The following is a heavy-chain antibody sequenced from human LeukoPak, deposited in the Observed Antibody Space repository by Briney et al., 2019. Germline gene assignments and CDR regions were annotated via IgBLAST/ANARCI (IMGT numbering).Heavy chain of an antibody. CDR3: AKGSSSYYFAFDI. CDR2: ISGSGGST. CDR1: GFTFSNYA. V-gene: IGHV3-23*01. D-gene: IGHD6-13*01. Sequence: PGGSLRLSCAASGFTFSNYAMSWVRQAPGKGLEWVSGISGSGGSTYYAGSVKGRFPISRDNSKTTLYLQMNSLRAEDTAVYYCAKGSSSYYFAFDIWGQGTMVTVSS. J-gene: IGHJ3*02.